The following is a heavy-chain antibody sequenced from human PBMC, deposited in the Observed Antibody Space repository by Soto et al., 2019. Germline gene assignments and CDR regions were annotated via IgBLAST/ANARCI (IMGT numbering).Heavy chain of an antibody. Sequence: SQTLSLTCAISGDSVSSNSAAWNWIRQSPSRGLEWLGRTYYRSKWYNDYAVSVKSRITINPDTSKNQFSLQLNSVTPEDTAVYYCAREFGAYYDILTGYYDFDYWDQGTLVTVSS. CDR1: GDSVSSNSAA. CDR2: TYYRSKWYN. D-gene: IGHD3-9*01. J-gene: IGHJ4*02. CDR3: AREFGAYYDILTGYYDFDY. V-gene: IGHV6-1*01.